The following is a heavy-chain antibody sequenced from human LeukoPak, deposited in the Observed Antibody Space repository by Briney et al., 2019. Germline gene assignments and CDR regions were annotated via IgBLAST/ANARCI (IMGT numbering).Heavy chain of an antibody. Sequence: GASGKVSCKASGYTFTSYAMNWERQAPGQGLEWMGWINTNTGNPTYAQGFTGRFVFSLDTSVSTAYLQISSLKAEDTAVYYCARAPPHGKPLIAAAPWGQGTLVTVSS. CDR2: INTNTGNP. J-gene: IGHJ4*02. D-gene: IGHD6-13*01. CDR1: GYTFTSYA. CDR3: ARAPPHGKPLIAAAP. V-gene: IGHV7-4-1*02.